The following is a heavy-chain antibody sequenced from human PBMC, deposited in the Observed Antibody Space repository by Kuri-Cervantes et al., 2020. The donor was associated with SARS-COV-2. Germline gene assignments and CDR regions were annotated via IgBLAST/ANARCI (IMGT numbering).Heavy chain of an antibody. J-gene: IGHJ4*02. CDR1: GYTFTAYY. D-gene: IGHD3-22*01. CDR3: ARSYFYDSSGYDMDY. CDR2: IHPNDGDT. V-gene: IGHV1-2*06. Sequence: ASVKVSCKTSGYTFTAYYVHWVRQAPGQGLEWMGRIHPNDGDTNSAQKFQGRVTMTRDTSISTAYMELSRLRSDDTAVYYCARSYFYDSSGYDMDYWGQGTLVTVSS.